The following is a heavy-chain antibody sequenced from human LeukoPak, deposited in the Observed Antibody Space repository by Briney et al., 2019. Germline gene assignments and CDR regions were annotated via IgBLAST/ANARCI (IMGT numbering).Heavy chain of an antibody. J-gene: IGHJ6*04. D-gene: IGHD2-15*01. V-gene: IGHV3-7*01. CDR1: GFTFSSYW. CDR2: INEDGSVQ. CDR3: VGQLLRAV. Sequence: GGSLRLSCAASGFTFSSYWMSWVRQAPGKGLEWVANINEDGSVQDYVDAVKGRFTISRDNAKNTLYLQMNSLRVDDTAVYYCVGQLLRAVWGKGTTVTVSS.